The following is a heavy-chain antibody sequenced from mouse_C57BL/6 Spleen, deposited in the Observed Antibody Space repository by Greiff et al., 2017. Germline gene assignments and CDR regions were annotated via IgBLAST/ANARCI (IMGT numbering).Heavy chain of an antibody. CDR3: AREIRPIYYGNYAGAMDY. CDR2: IYPGSGST. V-gene: IGHV1-55*01. J-gene: IGHJ4*01. Sequence: QVQLQQSGAELVKPGASVKMSCKASGYTFTSYWITWVKQRPGQGLEWIGDIYPGSGSTNYNEKFKSKATLTVDTSSSTAYMQLSSLTSEDSAVYYCAREIRPIYYGNYAGAMDYWGQGTSVTVSS. CDR1: GYTFTSYW. D-gene: IGHD2-1*01.